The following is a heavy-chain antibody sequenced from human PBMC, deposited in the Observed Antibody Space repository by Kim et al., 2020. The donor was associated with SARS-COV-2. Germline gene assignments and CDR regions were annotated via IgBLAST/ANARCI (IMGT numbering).Heavy chain of an antibody. CDR3: ARWFSYGYSSYFDY. Sequence: NPSLKRRVTISVDTSKNQFSLKLSSVTAADTAVYYCARWFSYGYSSYFDYWGQGTLVNVSS. J-gene: IGHJ4*02. D-gene: IGHD5-18*01. V-gene: IGHV4-31*02.